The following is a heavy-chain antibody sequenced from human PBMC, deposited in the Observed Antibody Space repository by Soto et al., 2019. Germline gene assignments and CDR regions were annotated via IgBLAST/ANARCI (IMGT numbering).Heavy chain of an antibody. D-gene: IGHD2-15*01. V-gene: IGHV1-69*06. CDR1: GGTFSDYT. CDR3: ARYWSAGTLYGAFDI. Sequence: SVKVSCKASGGTFSDYTMSWLRQAPGRGLEWMGGIIPMIGATNNAQKLKGRLTITADKSTGTVYMELNSLRSDDTAVYYCARYWSAGTLYGAFDIWGQGTEVTVSS. CDR2: IIPMIGAT. J-gene: IGHJ3*02.